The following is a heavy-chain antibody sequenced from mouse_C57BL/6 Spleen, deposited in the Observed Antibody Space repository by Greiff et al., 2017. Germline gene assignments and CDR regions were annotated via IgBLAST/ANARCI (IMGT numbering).Heavy chain of an antibody. D-gene: IGHD1-1*01. CDR1: GYTFTSYG. V-gene: IGHV1-81*01. CDR2: IYPRSGNT. J-gene: IGHJ2*01. Sequence: VQLQQSGAELARPGASVKLSCTASGYTFTSYGIRWVKQRTGPGLEWIGEIYPRSGNTYYTEKFKGKATLTADKSSSTAYMELRSLTTEDSSVYVCACEYYDSSHCFCYWGQGTTLTVSS. CDR3: ACEYYDSSHCFCY.